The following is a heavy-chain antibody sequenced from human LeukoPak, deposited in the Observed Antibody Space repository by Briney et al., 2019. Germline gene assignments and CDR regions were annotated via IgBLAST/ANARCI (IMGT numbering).Heavy chain of an antibody. CDR1: GFIFSSYW. V-gene: IGHV3-7*01. J-gene: IGHJ4*02. CDR3: VRDRFDSGSYFGFDY. Sequence: GGSLRLSCAASGFIFSSYWMSWVRQAPGKGLEWVANIKQDGSEKYFVDSVKGRFTISRDNAKNSLYLQMTSLRDEDTAIYYCVRDRFDSGSYFGFDYWGQGTLVTVSS. D-gene: IGHD1-26*01. CDR2: IKQDGSEK.